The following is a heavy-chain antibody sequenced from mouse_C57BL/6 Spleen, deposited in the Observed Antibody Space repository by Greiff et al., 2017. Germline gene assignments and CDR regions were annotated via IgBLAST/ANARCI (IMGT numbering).Heavy chain of an antibody. D-gene: IGHD2-5*01. CDR1: GYTFTSYG. CDR3: ARRYYSNDDAMDY. J-gene: IGHJ4*01. CDR2: IYPRSGNT. V-gene: IGHV1-81*01. Sequence: VQRVESGAELARPGASVKLSCKASGYTFTSYGISWVKQRTGQGLEWIGEIYPRSGNTYYNEKFKGKATLTADKSSSTAYMELRSLTSEDSAVYFCARRYYSNDDAMDYWGQGTSVTVSS.